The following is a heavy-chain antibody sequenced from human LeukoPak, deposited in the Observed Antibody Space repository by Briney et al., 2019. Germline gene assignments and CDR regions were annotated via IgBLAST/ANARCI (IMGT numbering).Heavy chain of an antibody. D-gene: IGHD5-18*01. CDR2: ISGSGGST. CDR3: ARRIQLWSRPFDY. J-gene: IGHJ4*02. V-gene: IGHV3-23*01. Sequence: PGGSLRLSCAASGFTFGSYAMNWVRQAPGKGLEWVSAISGSGGSTYYADSVKGRFTISRDNSKNTLYLQMNSLRAEDTAVYYCARRIQLWSRPFDYWGQGTLVTVSS. CDR1: GFTFGSYA.